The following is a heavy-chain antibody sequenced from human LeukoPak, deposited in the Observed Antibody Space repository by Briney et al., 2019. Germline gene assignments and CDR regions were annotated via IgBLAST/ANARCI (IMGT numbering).Heavy chain of an antibody. CDR2: IKQDGSEK. CDR1: GFTFSSYW. D-gene: IGHD2-15*01. J-gene: IGHJ6*03. V-gene: IGHV3-7*01. CDR3: AREFYCSGGSCYRSYYYMDV. Sequence: GGSLRLSCAASGFTFSSYWMSWVRQAPGKGLEWVANIKQDGSEKYYVDSVKGRFTISRDNAKNSLYLQMNSLRAEDTAVYYCAREFYCSGGSCYRSYYYMDVWGKGTTVTISS.